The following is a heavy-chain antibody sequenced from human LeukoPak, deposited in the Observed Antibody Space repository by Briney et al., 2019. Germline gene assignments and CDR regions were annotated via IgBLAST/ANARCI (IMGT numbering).Heavy chain of an antibody. Sequence: PSETLSLTCAVSGYSISSGYYWGWIRQPPGKGLEWIGYIYYSGSTNYNPSLKSRVTLSVDTSKNQFSLKLSSVTAADTAVYYCARDLYGSGSYYIGHWYFDLWGRGTLVTVSS. CDR3: ARDLYGSGSYYIGHWYFDL. CDR2: IYYSGST. D-gene: IGHD3-10*01. CDR1: GYSISSGYY. V-gene: IGHV4-38-2*02. J-gene: IGHJ2*01.